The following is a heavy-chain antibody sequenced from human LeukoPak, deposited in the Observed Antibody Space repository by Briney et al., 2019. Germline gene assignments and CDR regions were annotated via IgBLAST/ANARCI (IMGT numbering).Heavy chain of an antibody. D-gene: IGHD6-13*01. CDR2: IYRTGST. CDR3: ARQRDLQQLAPFDY. V-gene: IGHV4-59*08. CDR1: GCSISSYY. J-gene: IGHJ4*02. Sequence: PSETLSLTCNVSGCSISSYYWSWIRQPPGKGLEWIGYIYRTGSTNYNPSLKSRVTISADTSKSQFSLSLSSVTAADTAVYYCARQRDLQQLAPFDYWGQGTLVTVSS.